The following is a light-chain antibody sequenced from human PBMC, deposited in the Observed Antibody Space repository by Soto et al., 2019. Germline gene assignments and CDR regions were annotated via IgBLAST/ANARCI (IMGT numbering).Light chain of an antibody. CDR1: QSLNRW. J-gene: IGKJ1*01. V-gene: IGKV1-5*01. CDR3: QQYNTYSWT. Sequence: IQMKQSPSTLSAYVGDRVTITCRDSQSLNRWLAWYQQKTGKAPKLLIYDASSLQSGVPSRFSGSGSGTEFALTISSLQPDDFATYYCQQYNTYSWTFGPGTKVDIK. CDR2: DAS.